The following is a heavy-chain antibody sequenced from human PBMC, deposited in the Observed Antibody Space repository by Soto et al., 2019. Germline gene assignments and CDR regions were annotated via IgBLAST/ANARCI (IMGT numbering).Heavy chain of an antibody. Sequence: SETLSLTCAVYGGSFSGYYWNWIRQPPGKGPEWIGEIDHSGYTDYNPSLKSRVTISVDTSKNQFSLRLTSVTAADTAVYYCARVRDWFDPWGQGTLVTVSS. CDR1: GGSFSGYY. V-gene: IGHV4-34*01. CDR3: ARVRDWFDP. CDR2: IDHSGYT. J-gene: IGHJ5*02. D-gene: IGHD3-3*01.